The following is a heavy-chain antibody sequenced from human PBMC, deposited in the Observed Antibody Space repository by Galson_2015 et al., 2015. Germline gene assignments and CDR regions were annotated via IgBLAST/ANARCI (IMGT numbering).Heavy chain of an antibody. V-gene: IGHV1-69*13. CDR1: GGTFSSYA. CDR3: AGGGVATGELDY. CDR2: IIPIFGTA. D-gene: IGHD5-12*01. J-gene: IGHJ4*02. Sequence: SVKVSCKASGGTFSSYAISWVRQAPGQGLEWMGGIIPIFGTANYAQKFQGRVTITADESTSTAYMELSSLRSEDTAVYYCAGGGVATGELDYWGQGTLVTVSS.